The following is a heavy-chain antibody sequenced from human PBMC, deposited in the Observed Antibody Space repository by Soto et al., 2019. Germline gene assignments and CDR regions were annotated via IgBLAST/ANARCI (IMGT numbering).Heavy chain of an antibody. V-gene: IGHV3-23*01. J-gene: IGHJ4*02. CDR1: GLTFSNYA. CDR3: AKNQERELPRVIDF. CDR2: MSGSSSTT. D-gene: IGHD1-7*01. Sequence: EVRLLESGGGLVKPGGSLRLSCATSGLTFSNYAMSWVRQAPGGGLEWVSSMSGSSSTTYYADSVRGRFTISRDRSKNTLYLPMSSLRAEDTALYYCAKNQERELPRVIDFWGQGTLVTVSS.